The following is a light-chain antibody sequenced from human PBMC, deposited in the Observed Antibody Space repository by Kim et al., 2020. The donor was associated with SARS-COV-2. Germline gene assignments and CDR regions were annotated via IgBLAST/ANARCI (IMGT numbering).Light chain of an antibody. V-gene: IGKV1-33*01. CDR2: DAS. J-gene: IGKJ3*01. CDR1: QDISNY. Sequence: DIQVTQSLSSLSASVGDRVTITCQASQDISNYLNWYQQKPGKAPKLLIYDASNLETGVPSRFSGSGSGTDFTFTISSLQPEDIATYYCQQYDNLPPLFTFGPGTKVDIK. CDR3: QQYDNLPPLFT.